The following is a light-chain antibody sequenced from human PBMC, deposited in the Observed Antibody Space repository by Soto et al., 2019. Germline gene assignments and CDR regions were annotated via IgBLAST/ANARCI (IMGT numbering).Light chain of an antibody. CDR3: CSYAGSYTLV. CDR1: SSNIGRNT. J-gene: IGLJ2*01. CDR2: TND. Sequence: QSVLTQPPSASGTPGQRVTISCSGSSSNIGRNTVNWYQQLPGTAPKLLIFTNDQRPPGVPDRFSGSKSGTSASLAISGLQSEDEADYYCCSYAGSYTLVFGGGTKLTVL. V-gene: IGLV1-44*01.